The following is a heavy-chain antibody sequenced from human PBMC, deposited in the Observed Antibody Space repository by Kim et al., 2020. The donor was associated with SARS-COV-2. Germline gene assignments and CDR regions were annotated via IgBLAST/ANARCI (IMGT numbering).Heavy chain of an antibody. CDR1: GGTFSSYA. Sequence: SVKVSCKASGGTFSSYAISWVRQAPGQGLEWMGGIIPIFGTANYAQKFQGRVTITADESTSTAYMELSSLRSEDTAVYYCARDRLGQGSSCSGGSCYSERWFDPWGQGTLVTVSS. CDR3: ARDRLGQGSSCSGGSCYSERWFDP. D-gene: IGHD2-15*01. CDR2: IIPIFGTA. J-gene: IGHJ5*02. V-gene: IGHV1-69*13.